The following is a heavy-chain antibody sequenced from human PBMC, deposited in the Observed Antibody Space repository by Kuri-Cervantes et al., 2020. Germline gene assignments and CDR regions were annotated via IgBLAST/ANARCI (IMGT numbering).Heavy chain of an antibody. Sequence: ASVKVSCKGSGYSFTSYWIGWVRQMPGKGLEWMGMINSSGGSTSHAQKFQGRVTMTRDTSTSTVYMELSSLRSEDTAVYYCASEFPSSDSSGYGLGYWGQGTLVTVSS. V-gene: IGHV1-46*01. CDR3: ASEFPSSDSSGYGLGY. D-gene: IGHD3-22*01. CDR2: INSSGGST. J-gene: IGHJ4*02. CDR1: GYSFTSYW.